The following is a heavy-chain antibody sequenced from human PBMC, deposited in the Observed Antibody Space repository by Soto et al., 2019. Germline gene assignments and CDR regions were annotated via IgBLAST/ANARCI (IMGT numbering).Heavy chain of an antibody. CDR1: GGTFSTFG. D-gene: IGHD3-16*01. Sequence: ASVKVSCKTCGGTFSTFGISWVRQAPGQGLEWMGGIIPFFGTAEYSQKFEDRITITADESTNTVYMDLRSLTSEDTAIYYCARTAPMDAGDKYYYDFWGQGALVTVSS. CDR3: ARTAPMDAGDKYYYDF. J-gene: IGHJ4*02. V-gene: IGHV1-69*13. CDR2: IIPFFGTA.